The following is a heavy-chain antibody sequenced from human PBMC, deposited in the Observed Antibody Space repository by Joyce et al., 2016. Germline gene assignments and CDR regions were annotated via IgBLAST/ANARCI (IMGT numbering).Heavy chain of an antibody. J-gene: IGHJ4*02. CDR2: NNPDRGDT. Sequence: QVQLVQSGAEVKNPGASVKVSCKASGFSFSGYYIHWERQAPGKGLEWNGRNNPDRGDTIYAQKFQGRVTMTRDTSISTVELELGRLTSDDTALYYWAREYGGTFYFDYWGQVTLVTVSS. D-gene: IGHD4-23*01. CDR3: AREYGGTFYFDY. V-gene: IGHV1-2*02. CDR1: GFSFSGYY.